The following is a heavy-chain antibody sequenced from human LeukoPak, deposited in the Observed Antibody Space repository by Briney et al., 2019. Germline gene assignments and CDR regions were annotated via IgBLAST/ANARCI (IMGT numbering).Heavy chain of an antibody. Sequence: PGGSRRLSCAASGFTFSSYWMHWVRQAPGKGLVWVSRINTDGGSTNYADSVKGRFTISRDNAKNTLYLQMNSLRAEDTAVYYCARTLNWAFDFWGQGTLVTVSS. CDR3: ARTLNWAFDF. J-gene: IGHJ4*02. CDR2: INTDGGST. V-gene: IGHV3-74*01. CDR1: GFTFSSYW. D-gene: IGHD7-27*01.